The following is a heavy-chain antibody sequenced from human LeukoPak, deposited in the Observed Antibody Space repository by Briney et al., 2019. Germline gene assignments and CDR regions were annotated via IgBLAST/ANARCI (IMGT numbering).Heavy chain of an antibody. V-gene: IGHV1-18*01. J-gene: IGHJ4*02. CDR2: MSPYNGNT. CDR1: GYTFTSHG. CDR3: ARGGGGWGTCDY. Sequence: ASVKVSCKASGYTFTSHGINWVRQAPGQGLEWMGRMSPYNGNTNYAQKLQGRVTMTTDTSTTTAYMELRSLRSDDTAVYYCARGGGGWGTCDYWGQGTLVTVSS. D-gene: IGHD6-19*01.